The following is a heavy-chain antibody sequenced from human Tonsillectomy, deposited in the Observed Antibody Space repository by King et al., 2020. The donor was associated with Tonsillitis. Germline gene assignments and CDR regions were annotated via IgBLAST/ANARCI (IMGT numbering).Heavy chain of an antibody. D-gene: IGHD3-22*01. CDR2: IYYSGST. CDR1: GGSISSYY. V-gene: IGHV4-59*01. CDR3: ARAISYYDSSGYYTGWFDP. J-gene: IGHJ5*02. Sequence: QLQESGPGLVKPSETLSLTCTVSGGSISSYYWSWIRQPPGKGLEWIGYIYYSGSTKYNPSLKSRVTISVDTSKNQFSLKLISVTAADPAVYYCARAISYYDSSGYYTGWFDPWGQGTLVTVSS.